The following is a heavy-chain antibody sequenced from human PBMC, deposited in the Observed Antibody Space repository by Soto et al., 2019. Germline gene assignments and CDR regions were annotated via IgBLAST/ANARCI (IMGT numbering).Heavy chain of an antibody. Sequence: ASVKVSCKASGYTFTSYGISWVRQAPGQGLEWMGWISAYNGNTNYAQKLQGRVTMTTDTSTSTAYMELRSLRSDDTAVYYCAREPSSSSWYRNIGGPCDYWGQGTLATV. CDR3: AREPSSSSWYRNIGGPCDY. CDR1: GYTFTSYG. CDR2: ISAYNGNT. J-gene: IGHJ4*02. D-gene: IGHD6-13*01. V-gene: IGHV1-18*04.